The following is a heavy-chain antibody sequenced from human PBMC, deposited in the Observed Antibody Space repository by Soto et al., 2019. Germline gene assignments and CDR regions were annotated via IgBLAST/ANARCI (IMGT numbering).Heavy chain of an antibody. Sequence: PSETLSLTCTVSGGSISSGGYYWSWIRQHPGKGLEWIGYIYYSGSTYYNPSLKSRVTISVDTSKNQFSLKLSSVTAADTAVYYCARGRSGSYYGWYFDLWGRGTLVTVSS. CDR2: IYYSGST. CDR3: ARGRSGSYYGWYFDL. CDR1: GGSISSGGYY. J-gene: IGHJ2*01. V-gene: IGHV4-31*03. D-gene: IGHD1-26*01.